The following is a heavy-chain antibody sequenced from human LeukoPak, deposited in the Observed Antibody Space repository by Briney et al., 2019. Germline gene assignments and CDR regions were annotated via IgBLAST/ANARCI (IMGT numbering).Heavy chain of an antibody. D-gene: IGHD5-24*01. CDR1: GGSISSGSYY. V-gene: IGHV4-61*02. CDR3: ARLGGDGYNRDFDY. CDR2: IYTSGST. Sequence: SQTLSLTCTVSGGSISSGSYYWSWIRQPAGKGLEWIGRIYTSGSTNYNPSLKSRVTISVDTSKNQFSLKLSSVTAADTAVYYCARLGGDGYNRDFDYWGQGTLVTVSS. J-gene: IGHJ4*02.